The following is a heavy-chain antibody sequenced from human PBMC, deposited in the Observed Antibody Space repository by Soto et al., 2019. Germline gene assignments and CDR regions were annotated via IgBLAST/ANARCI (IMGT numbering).Heavy chain of an antibody. CDR1: GFNFIRKY. J-gene: IGHJ4*02. D-gene: IGHD3-10*01. Sequence: VRLVESGGGLIQPGGSLRLSCAASGFNFIRKYMIWVRQAPGKGLEWVSILYSGGTTYYADSVKGRFTISRDTSENTLYLQMSSLRTEDTAVYYCARGQYDSVGFYFDFWGQGTLVTVSS. CDR2: LYSGGTT. CDR3: ARGQYDSVGFYFDF. V-gene: IGHV3-53*01.